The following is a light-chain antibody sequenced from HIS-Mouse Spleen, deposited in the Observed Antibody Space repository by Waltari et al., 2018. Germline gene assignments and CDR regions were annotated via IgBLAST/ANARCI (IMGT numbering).Light chain of an antibody. Sequence: QSALTQPPSASGSPGQSVTISCTGTSSDVGGYNYVSWYQQHPGKAPKPMMYEVSKRPSVVTDRFSGSKSGNTASLTVSGLQAEDEADYYGSSYAGSNNVVFGGGTKLTVL. CDR2: EVS. CDR1: SSDVGGYNY. CDR3: SSYAGSNNVV. V-gene: IGLV2-8*01. J-gene: IGLJ2*01.